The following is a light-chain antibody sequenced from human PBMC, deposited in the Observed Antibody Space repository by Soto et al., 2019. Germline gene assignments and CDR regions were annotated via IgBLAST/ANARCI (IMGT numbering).Light chain of an antibody. CDR3: QQRSNWPRT. J-gene: IGKJ2*01. CDR2: DAS. CDR1: QSVSSY. Sequence: EIVLTQSPATLSLSPGERATLSCRASQSVSSYLAWYQQKPGQAPRLLIYDASNRATGIPARFSGSWSGTDFTLTISSLEPEDFAVYYCQQRSNWPRTFGQGTELEIK. V-gene: IGKV3-11*01.